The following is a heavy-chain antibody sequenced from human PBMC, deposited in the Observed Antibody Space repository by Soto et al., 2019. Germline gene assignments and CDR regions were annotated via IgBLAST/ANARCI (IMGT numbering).Heavy chain of an antibody. CDR3: ARDPKRVLITGTTWDAFDI. J-gene: IGHJ3*02. CDR2: ISAYNGNT. Sequence: ASVKVSCKASGYTFTSYGISWVRQAPGQGLEWMGWISAYNGNTNYAQKLQGRVTMTTDTSTSTAYMELRSLRSDDTAVYYCARDPKRVLITGTTWDAFDIWGQGTMVTVSS. D-gene: IGHD1-7*01. V-gene: IGHV1-18*01. CDR1: GYTFTSYG.